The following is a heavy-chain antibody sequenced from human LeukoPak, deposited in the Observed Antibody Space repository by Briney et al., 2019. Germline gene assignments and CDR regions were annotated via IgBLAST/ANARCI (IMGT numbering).Heavy chain of an antibody. D-gene: IGHD6-13*01. CDR1: GFTVSSNY. J-gene: IGHJ3*02. CDR3: ARGQQLAHDAFDI. CDR2: IYSGGST. V-gene: IGHV3-66*01. Sequence: PGGSLRLSCAASGFTVSSNYMSWVRQAPGKGLEGVSVIYSGGSTYYADSVKGRFTISRDNSKNTLYLQMNSLRAEDTAVYYCARGQQLAHDAFDIWGQGTMVTVSS.